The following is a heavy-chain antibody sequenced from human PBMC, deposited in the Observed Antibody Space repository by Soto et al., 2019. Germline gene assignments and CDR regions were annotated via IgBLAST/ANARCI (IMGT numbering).Heavy chain of an antibody. CDR3: ARHEAGSGWYDPSYFDY. D-gene: IGHD6-19*01. J-gene: IGHJ4*02. CDR1: GGSISSSRYY. V-gene: IGHV4-39*01. Sequence: ASETLSLTCTVSGGSISSSRYYWGWIRQPPGKGLEWIGSIYYSGSTYYNPSLKSRVTISADTSNNQFSLKLSSVPAADTAVYYCARHEAGSGWYDPSYFDYWGQGTLVTVSS. CDR2: IYYSGST.